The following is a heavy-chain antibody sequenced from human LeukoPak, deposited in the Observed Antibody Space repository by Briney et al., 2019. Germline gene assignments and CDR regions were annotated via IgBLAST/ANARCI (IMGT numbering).Heavy chain of an antibody. CDR2: IKQDGSES. D-gene: IGHD1-26*01. Sequence: PGGSLRLSCAASGFTLSIYWMSWVRQAPGKGLEWVANIKQDGSESHYVDSVKGRFTISRGNAKNSVSLQMNSLRAEDTAVYYCARDVGGVGATGYYFDYWGQGTLVTVSS. V-gene: IGHV3-7*01. CDR3: ARDVGGVGATGYYFDY. CDR1: GFTLSIYW. J-gene: IGHJ4*02.